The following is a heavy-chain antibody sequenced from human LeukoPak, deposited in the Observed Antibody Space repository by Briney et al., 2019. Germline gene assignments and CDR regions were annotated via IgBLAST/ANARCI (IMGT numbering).Heavy chain of an antibody. V-gene: IGHV3-9*01. CDR1: GFTFDDYA. CDR2: ISWNSGSI. Sequence: PGGSLRLSCAASGFTFDDYAMHWVRQAPGKGLEWVPGISWNSGSIGYADSVKGRFTISRDNAKNSLYLQMNSLRAEDTALYYCAKDSPERGFDYWGQGTLVTVSS. D-gene: IGHD3-10*01. J-gene: IGHJ4*02. CDR3: AKDSPERGFDY.